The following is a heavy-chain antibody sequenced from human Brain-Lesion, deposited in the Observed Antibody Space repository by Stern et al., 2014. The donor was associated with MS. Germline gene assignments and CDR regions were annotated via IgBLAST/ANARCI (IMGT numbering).Heavy chain of an antibody. CDR1: GGSVSSTSYA. Sequence: QVQLQESGPGLVKPSETLSLTCTVAGGSVSSTSYAWAWIRQPPGKGLEWIGTIYYSGNTYYSPSLKGRLTISLDTSQHTFSPPLGSVPAADTAVYYCAGEEDIRYCSGGSCTGNWFDPWGQGTLVTVSS. J-gene: IGHJ5*02. D-gene: IGHD2-15*01. CDR3: AGEEDIRYCSGGSCTGNWFDP. CDR2: IYYSGNT. V-gene: IGHV4-39*01.